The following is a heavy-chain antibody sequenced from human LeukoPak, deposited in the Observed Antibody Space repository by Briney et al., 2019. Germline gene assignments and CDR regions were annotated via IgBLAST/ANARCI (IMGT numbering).Heavy chain of an antibody. Sequence: SETLSLTCTVSGGSISSTSYYWGWIRQPPGKGLEWIGSIYYRGSTYYNPSLMSRVTISLDTSKDQFSLTLRSVTAADTAVYYCARAPGSSYYDYVWGSYSFDYWGQGTLVTVSS. CDR3: ARAPGSSYYDYVWGSYSFDY. V-gene: IGHV4-39*01. CDR1: GGSISSTSYY. J-gene: IGHJ4*02. D-gene: IGHD3-16*01. CDR2: IYYRGST.